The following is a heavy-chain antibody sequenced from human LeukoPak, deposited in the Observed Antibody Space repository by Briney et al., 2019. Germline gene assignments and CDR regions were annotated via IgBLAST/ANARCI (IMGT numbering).Heavy chain of an antibody. D-gene: IGHD6-6*01. CDR2: IYTSGST. V-gene: IGHV4-4*07. J-gene: IGHJ4*02. CDR1: GGSISSYY. Sequence: SGTLSLTCTVSGGSISSYYWSWIRQPAGKGLESIGRIYTSGSTNYNPSLKSRVTISVDKSKNQFFLKLSSVTAADTAVYYCAREEGSSSRYWGQGTLVTVSS. CDR3: AREEGSSSRY.